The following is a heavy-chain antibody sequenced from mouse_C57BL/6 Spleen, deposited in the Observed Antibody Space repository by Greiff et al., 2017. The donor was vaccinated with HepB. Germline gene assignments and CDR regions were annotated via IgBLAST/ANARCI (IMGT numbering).Heavy chain of an antibody. CDR3: ARYAYYAMDY. CDR1: GYTFTSYW. V-gene: IGHV1-64*01. CDR2: IHPNSGST. J-gene: IGHJ4*01. Sequence: QVQLQQSGAELVKPGASVKLSCKASGYTFTSYWMHWVKQRPGQGLEWIGMIHPNSGSTNYNEKFKSKATLTVDKSSSTAYMQLSSLTSEDSAVYDCARYAYYAMDYWGQGTSVTVSS.